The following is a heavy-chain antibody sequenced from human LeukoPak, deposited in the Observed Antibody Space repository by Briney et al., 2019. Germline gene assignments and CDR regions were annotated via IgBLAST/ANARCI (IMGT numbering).Heavy chain of an antibody. Sequence: GGSLRLSCAASGITFSSYGMHWVRQAPGKGLEWVAFIRYDGSNKYYAESVKGRFTISRDNSKNTLYLQMNSLRAEDTAVYYCARGERGLYCSSTSCYPVLGGQGTLVTVSS. V-gene: IGHV3-30*02. D-gene: IGHD2-2*01. J-gene: IGHJ4*02. CDR2: IRYDGSNK. CDR3: ARGERGLYCSSTSCYPVL. CDR1: GITFSSYG.